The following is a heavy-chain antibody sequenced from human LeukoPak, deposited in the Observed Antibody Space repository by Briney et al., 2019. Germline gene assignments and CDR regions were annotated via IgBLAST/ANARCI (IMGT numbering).Heavy chain of an antibody. CDR1: GFTFGDYS. V-gene: IGHV3-49*04. CDR3: TSQHGY. CDR2: IRSKAYGGTT. Sequence: GGSLRLSCTASGFTFGDYSMSWVRQAPGKGLEWVGFIRSKAYGGTTEYAASVKARFTISRDDSKSIAYLQMNSLKTEDTAVYYCTSQHGYWGQGTLVTVSS. J-gene: IGHJ4*02.